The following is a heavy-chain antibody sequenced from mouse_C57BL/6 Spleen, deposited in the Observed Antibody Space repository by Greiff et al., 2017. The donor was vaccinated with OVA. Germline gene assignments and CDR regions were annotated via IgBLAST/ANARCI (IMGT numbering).Heavy chain of an antibody. CDR3: AKGRGYDGGWFAY. J-gene: IGHJ3*01. V-gene: IGHV2-5*01. D-gene: IGHD2-14*01. CDR1: GFSLTGYG. CDR2: IWRGGST. Sequence: QVQLQQSGPGLVQPSPSLSITCKASGFSLTGYGVHWVRQSPGKGLEWLGVIWRGGSTDCNAAFISRMSITKDKSKSQVFFKMNSLQADDTAIYYGAKGRGYDGGWFAYWGQGTLVTVSA.